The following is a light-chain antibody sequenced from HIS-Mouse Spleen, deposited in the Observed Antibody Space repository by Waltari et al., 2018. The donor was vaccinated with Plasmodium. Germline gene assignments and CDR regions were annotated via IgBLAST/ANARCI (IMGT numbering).Light chain of an antibody. CDR2: GKN. CDR3: NSRDSSGNHQV. CDR1: SLRSYY. V-gene: IGLV3-19*01. J-gene: IGLJ3*02. Sequence: SSELTQDPAVSVALGQTVRITCPRDSLRSYYASWYQQKPGQAPVLVIYGKNNRPSGIPDRFSGSSSGNTASLTITGAQAEDEADYYCNSRDSSGNHQVFGGGTKLTVL.